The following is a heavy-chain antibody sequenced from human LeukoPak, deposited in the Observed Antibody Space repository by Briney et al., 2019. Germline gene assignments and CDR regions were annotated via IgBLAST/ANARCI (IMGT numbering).Heavy chain of an antibody. CDR3: ARGFVSYYFDY. Sequence: PGRSLRLSCAASGFTFSSYAMHWVRQAPGKGLEWVAVISYDGSNKYYADSVKGRFTISRDNSKNTLYLQMNSLRAEDTAVYYCARGFVSYYFDYWGQGTLVTVSS. CDR1: GFTFSSYA. CDR2: ISYDGSNK. D-gene: IGHD2-15*01. V-gene: IGHV3-30-3*01. J-gene: IGHJ4*02.